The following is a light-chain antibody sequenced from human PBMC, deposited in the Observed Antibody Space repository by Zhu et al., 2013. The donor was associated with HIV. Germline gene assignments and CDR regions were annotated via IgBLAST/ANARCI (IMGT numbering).Light chain of an antibody. CDR2: GAS. V-gene: IGKV1-39*01. Sequence: DIQMTQSPSTLSASVGDRVTITCRASQSISSWLAWYQQKPGKAPQVLIYGASNVESAVPSRFSGGGSGTDFTLTISSLQPEDFATYYCQQSSSTPITFGQGTRLEIQ. CDR3: QQSSSTPIT. J-gene: IGKJ5*01. CDR1: QSISSW.